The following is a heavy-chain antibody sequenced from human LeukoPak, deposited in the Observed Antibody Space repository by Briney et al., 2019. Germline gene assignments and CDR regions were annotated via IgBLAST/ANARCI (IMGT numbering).Heavy chain of an antibody. Sequence: ASVKVSCKASGYTFTSYAMNWVRQAPGQGLEWMGWINTNTGNPTYAQGFTGRFVFSLDTSVSTAYLQISSLKAEDTAVYYCARDLVGGTYYTGLVDYWGQGTLVIVSS. D-gene: IGHD1-26*01. CDR3: ARDLVGGTYYTGLVDY. CDR2: INTNTGNP. CDR1: GYTFTSYA. V-gene: IGHV7-4-1*02. J-gene: IGHJ4*02.